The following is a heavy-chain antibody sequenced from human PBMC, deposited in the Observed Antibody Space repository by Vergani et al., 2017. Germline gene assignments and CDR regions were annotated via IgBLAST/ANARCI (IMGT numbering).Heavy chain of an antibody. Sequence: QVQVVQSGAEVKKSGASVKVSCKASGGTFSSYTISWVRQAPGQGLEWMGRIIPILGIANYAQKFQGRVTITADKSTSTAYMELSSLRSEDTAVYYCAGEGDDSSGYYRDYWGQGTLVTVSS. CDR3: AGEGDDSSGYYRDY. J-gene: IGHJ4*02. CDR1: GGTFSSYT. CDR2: IIPILGIA. D-gene: IGHD3-22*01. V-gene: IGHV1-69*09.